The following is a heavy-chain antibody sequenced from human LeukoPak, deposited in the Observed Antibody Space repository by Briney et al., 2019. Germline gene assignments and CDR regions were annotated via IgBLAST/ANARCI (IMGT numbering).Heavy chain of an antibody. J-gene: IGHJ4*02. Sequence: TLSLTCTVSGGSISSGGYYWSWIRQHPGKGLEWIGYIYYSGSTYYNPSLKSRVTISVDTSKNQFSLKLSSVTAADTAVYYCARDGIAAAGIDYWGQGTLVTVSS. CDR2: IYYSGST. V-gene: IGHV4-31*03. CDR1: GGSISSGGYY. CDR3: ARDGIAAAGIDY. D-gene: IGHD6-13*01.